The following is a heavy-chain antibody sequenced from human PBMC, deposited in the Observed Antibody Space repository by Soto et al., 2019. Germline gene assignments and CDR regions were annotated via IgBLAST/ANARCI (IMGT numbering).Heavy chain of an antibody. Sequence: QVQLQESGPGLVKPSETLSLTCTVSGASISSYYWSWIRQPPGKGLEWIGYIYYSGSTNYNPSLKSRVTMSVATSKNQFSLELTSVTAADTAVYYCARGRDGYTNYWGQGTLVTVSS. V-gene: IGHV4-59*12. J-gene: IGHJ4*02. CDR1: GASISSYY. CDR2: IYYSGST. CDR3: ARGRDGYTNY. D-gene: IGHD5-12*01.